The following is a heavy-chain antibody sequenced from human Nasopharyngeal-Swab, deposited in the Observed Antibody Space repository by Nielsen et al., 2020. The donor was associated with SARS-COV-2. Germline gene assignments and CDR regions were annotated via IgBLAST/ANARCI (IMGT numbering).Heavy chain of an antibody. D-gene: IGHD1-1*01. CDR2: VGTAGDT. CDR3: ARDVRQRTGDY. CDR1: GFTFNDYD. Sequence: GESLKISCAPSGFTFNDYDIYWVRQTAGAGLEWVSSVGTAGDTHYQDSVKGRFTISRDNAKNSLYLQMNSLRAEDTAVYYCARDVRQRTGDYWGQGTLVTVSS. V-gene: IGHV3-13*01. J-gene: IGHJ4*02.